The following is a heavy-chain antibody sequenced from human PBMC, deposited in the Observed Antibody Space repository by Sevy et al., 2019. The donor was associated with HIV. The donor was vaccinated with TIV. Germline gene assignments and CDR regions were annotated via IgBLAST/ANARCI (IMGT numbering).Heavy chain of an antibody. D-gene: IGHD3-10*01. CDR3: ARSPFYYGSGSYCLALRPHYYYGMDV. J-gene: IGHJ6*02. CDR1: GFTFSSYS. CDR2: ISSSSSYI. Sequence: GGSLRLSCAASGFTFSSYSMNWVRQAPGKGLEWVSSISSSSSYIYYADSVKGRFTISRDNAKNSLYLQMNSLRAEDTAGYYCARSPFYYGSGSYCLALRPHYYYGMDVWGQGTTVTVSS. V-gene: IGHV3-21*01.